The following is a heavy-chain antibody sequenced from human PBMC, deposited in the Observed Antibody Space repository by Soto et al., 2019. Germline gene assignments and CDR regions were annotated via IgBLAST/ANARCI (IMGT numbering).Heavy chain of an antibody. J-gene: IGHJ6*04. CDR2: IIPIFGTA. CDR1: GGTFSSYA. CDR3: AREGGGNSDYYYGRDV. V-gene: IGHV1-69*13. Sequence: ASVKVSCKASGGTFSSYAISWVRQAPGQGLEWMGGIIPIFGTANYAQKFQGRVTITADESTSTAYMELSSLRSEDTAVYYCAREGGGNSDYYYGRDVWGKGPTVTVPS. D-gene: IGHD2-21*02.